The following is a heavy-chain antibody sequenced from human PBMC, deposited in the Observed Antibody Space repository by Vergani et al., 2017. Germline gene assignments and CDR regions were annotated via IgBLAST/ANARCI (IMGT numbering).Heavy chain of an antibody. CDR3: ATLKRGAYYYYCYMDV. V-gene: IGHV5-10-1*03. D-gene: IGHD4-17*01. Sequence: EVQLVQAGAEVKKPGESLRISCKGSGYTFISYWISWVRQMPGKGLEWMGRIDPSDSYTNYSPSFQGHVTISADKSISTAYLQWSSLKASDTAMYYCATLKRGAYYYYCYMDVWGKGTTVTVSS. CDR2: IDPSDSYT. CDR1: GYTFISYW. J-gene: IGHJ6*03.